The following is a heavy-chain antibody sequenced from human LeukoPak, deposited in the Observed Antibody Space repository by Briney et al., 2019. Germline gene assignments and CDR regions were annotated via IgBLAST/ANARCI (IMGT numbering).Heavy chain of an antibody. V-gene: IGHV1-2*02. Sequence: ASVKVSCKASGYTFTDYYMHWVRQAPGQGFEWMGWINPNDGDTNYAQKFQGRVTMTRDTSISTAHMEVSRLRSDDTAVYYCARANLLYCSSSTCLFDYWGQGTLVTVPS. CDR2: INPNDGDT. CDR1: GYTFTDYY. D-gene: IGHD2-2*01. CDR3: ARANLLYCSSSTCLFDY. J-gene: IGHJ4*02.